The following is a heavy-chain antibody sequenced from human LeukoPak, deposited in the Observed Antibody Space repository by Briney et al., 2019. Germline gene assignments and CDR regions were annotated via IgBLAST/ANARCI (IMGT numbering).Heavy chain of an antibody. J-gene: IGHJ3*02. D-gene: IGHD4-23*01. CDR3: ARETSYGGYDAFDI. V-gene: IGHV1-2*02. Sequence: ASVKVSCKASGYTFTGYYMHWVRQAPGQGLGWMGWINPNSGGTNYAQKFQGRVTMTRDTSISTVYMELSRLRSDDTAVYYCARETSYGGYDAFDIWGQGTMVTVSS. CDR2: INPNSGGT. CDR1: GYTFTGYY.